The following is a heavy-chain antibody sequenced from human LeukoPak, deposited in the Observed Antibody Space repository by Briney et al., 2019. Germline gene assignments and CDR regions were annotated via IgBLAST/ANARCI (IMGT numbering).Heavy chain of an antibody. CDR1: GFSFSTYG. CDR3: AKYGCSGGSCQADY. CDR2: ISSDASNQ. D-gene: IGHD2-15*01. V-gene: IGHV3-30*18. Sequence: GGSLRLSCVASGFSFSTYGIHWVRQAPGKGLEWVAVISSDASNQYYTDSVKGRFAISRDNSRNTLYLQMNSLRYEDTAVYYCAKYGCSGGSCQADYWGQGTLVTVSS. J-gene: IGHJ4*02.